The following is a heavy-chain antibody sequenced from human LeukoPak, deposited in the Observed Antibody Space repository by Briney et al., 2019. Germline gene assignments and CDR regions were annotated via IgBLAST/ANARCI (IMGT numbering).Heavy chain of an antibody. Sequence: GGSLRLSCAASGFTFSGSAMHWVRQAPGKGLEWVAVISYDGSNKYYADSVKGRFTISRDNSKNTLYLQMNSLRAEDTAVYYCARDHGGRDALYYFDYWGQGTLVTVSS. CDR2: ISYDGSNK. J-gene: IGHJ4*02. CDR3: ARDHGGRDALYYFDY. CDR1: GFTFSGSA. D-gene: IGHD3-16*01. V-gene: IGHV3-30*04.